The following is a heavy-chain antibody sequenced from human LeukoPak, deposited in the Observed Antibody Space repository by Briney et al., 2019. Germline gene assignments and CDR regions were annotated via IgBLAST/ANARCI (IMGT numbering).Heavy chain of an antibody. CDR3: ARVANITTFGMDV. Sequence: GRSLRLSCAASGFTFSSYGMHWVRQVRQAPGKGPGWVAVIWFDGSKKYYSDSVKGRITISRDNSKNTLYLQMNSLRAEDTAVYYCARVANITTFGMDVWGQGTTVTVSS. D-gene: IGHD3-9*01. V-gene: IGHV3-33*01. CDR2: IWFDGSKK. CDR1: GFTFSSYG. J-gene: IGHJ6*02.